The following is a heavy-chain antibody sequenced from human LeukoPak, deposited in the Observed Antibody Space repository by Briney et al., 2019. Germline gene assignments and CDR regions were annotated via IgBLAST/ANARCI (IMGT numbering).Heavy chain of an antibody. CDR1: GFTLSNYW. J-gene: IGHJ3*02. CDR3: ARGKTSDDIIEDAFDI. CDR2: INDDGSST. D-gene: IGHD3-9*01. V-gene: IGHV3-74*01. Sequence: PGGSLRLSCAASGFTLSNYWMNWVRQAPGKGLVWVSRINDDGSSTRYADSVKGRFTISRDYSQNTLLLQMNSLRAEDTALYYCARGKTSDDIIEDAFDIWGQGTMVAVSS.